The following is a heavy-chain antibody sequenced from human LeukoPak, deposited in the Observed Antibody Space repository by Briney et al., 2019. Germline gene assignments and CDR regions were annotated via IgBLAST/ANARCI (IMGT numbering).Heavy chain of an antibody. CDR2: IYRTGRT. V-gene: IGHV4-59*01. D-gene: IGHD6-19*01. J-gene: IGHJ4*02. CDR1: GGSIGNYY. CDR3: VRAFSGLFYFFDH. Sequence: SETLSLACNVSGGSIGNYYWTWIRQSPGKGLEWIGYIYRTGRTDCNASLKSRVSMSVDMSENRFSLRLTSMTTADTAVYYCVRAFSGLFYFFDHWGQGALVTVSS.